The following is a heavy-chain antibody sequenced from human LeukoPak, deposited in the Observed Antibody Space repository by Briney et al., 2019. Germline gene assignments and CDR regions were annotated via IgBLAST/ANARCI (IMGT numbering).Heavy chain of an antibody. CDR1: GYTFTGYY. J-gene: IGHJ6*02. V-gene: IGHV1-2*02. CDR3: ARCSGSSGPYYYYGMDV. CDR2: INPNSGGT. D-gene: IGHD2-15*01. Sequence: ASVKVSCKASGYTFTGYYMLWVRQAPGQGLEWMGWINPNSGGTNYAQKFQGRVTMTRDTSISTAYVELSRLRSDDTAVYYCARCSGSSGPYYYYGMDVWGQGTTVTVSS.